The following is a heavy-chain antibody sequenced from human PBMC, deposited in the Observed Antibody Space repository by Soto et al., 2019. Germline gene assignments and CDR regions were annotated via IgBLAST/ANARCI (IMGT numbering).Heavy chain of an antibody. CDR2: MSGSGGST. Sequence: EVQLLESGGGLVQPGGSLRLSCAASGFTFSSYAMSWVRQAPGKGLEWVSAMSGSGGSTYYADSVKGRFTISRDNSKNTVYLQMNSLRADDTAVYYCAKTCSRHDRPTDWFDPWGQGTLVTVSS. D-gene: IGHD5-12*01. J-gene: IGHJ5*02. CDR3: AKTCSRHDRPTDWFDP. CDR1: GFTFSSYA. V-gene: IGHV3-23*01.